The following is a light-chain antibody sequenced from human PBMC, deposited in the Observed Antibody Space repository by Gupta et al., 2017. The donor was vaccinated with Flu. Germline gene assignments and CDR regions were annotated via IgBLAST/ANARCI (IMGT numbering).Light chain of an antibody. CDR1: SGSVSTSYF. J-gene: IGLJ3*02. CDR3: VLYMGSGIWV. Sequence: SFSVSPGGTVTLTCGLRSGSVSTSYFPSWYQQTPGQAPRTLIYSTNTRSSGVPDRFSGSILGNKAALTITGAQPDDESDYFCVLYMGSGIWVFGGGTKLTVL. V-gene: IGLV8-61*01. CDR2: STN.